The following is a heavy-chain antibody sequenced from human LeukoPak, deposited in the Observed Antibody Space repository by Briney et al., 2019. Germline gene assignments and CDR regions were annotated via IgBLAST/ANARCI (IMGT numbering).Heavy chain of an antibody. D-gene: IGHD2-2*01. CDR2: INHSGST. Sequence: SETLSLTCAVYGGSFSGYYWSWIRQPPGKGLEWIGEINHSGSTNYNPSLKSRVTISVDTSKNQFSLKLSSVTAADTAVYYCARGRSYCSSTSCPSKPPGQIDYWGQETLVTVSS. J-gene: IGHJ4*02. V-gene: IGHV4-34*01. CDR1: GGSFSGYY. CDR3: ARGRSYCSSTSCPSKPPGQIDY.